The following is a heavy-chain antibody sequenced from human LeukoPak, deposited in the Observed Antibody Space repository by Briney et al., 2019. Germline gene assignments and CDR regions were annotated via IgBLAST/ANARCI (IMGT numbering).Heavy chain of an antibody. CDR2: IIPIFGTA. CDR1: GGTFSSYA. D-gene: IGHD1-26*01. V-gene: IGHV1-69*13. Sequence: ASVKVSCKASGGTFSSYAISWVRQAPGQGLEWMGGIIPIFGTADYAQKFQGRVTITADESTSTAYMELSSLRSEDTAVYYCARDWGGSYTNAFDIWGQGTMVTLSS. J-gene: IGHJ3*02. CDR3: ARDWGGSYTNAFDI.